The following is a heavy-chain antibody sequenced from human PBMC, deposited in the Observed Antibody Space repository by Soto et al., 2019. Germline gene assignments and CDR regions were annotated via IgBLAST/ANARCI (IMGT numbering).Heavy chain of an antibody. D-gene: IGHD1-7*01. V-gene: IGHV3-30-3*01. J-gene: IGHJ6*02. Sequence: PGGSLRLSCAASGFTFSSYAMHWVRQAPGKGLEWVAVISYDGSNKYYADSVKGRFTISRDSSKNTLYLQMNSLRAEDTAVYYCARERSITGTSVIYGMDVWGQGTTVTVSS. CDR3: ARERSITGTSVIYGMDV. CDR1: GFTFSSYA. CDR2: ISYDGSNK.